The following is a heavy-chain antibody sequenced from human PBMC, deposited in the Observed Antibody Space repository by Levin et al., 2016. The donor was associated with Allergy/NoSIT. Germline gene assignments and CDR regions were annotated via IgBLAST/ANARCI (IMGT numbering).Heavy chain of an antibody. D-gene: IGHD2-2*01. CDR2: ISSSGSTI. CDR3: AKTHQLLYAFDI. V-gene: IGHV3-11*04. J-gene: IGHJ3*02. Sequence: WIRQPPGKGLEWVSYISSSGSTIYYADSVKGRFTISRDNAKNSLYLQMNSLRAEDTAVYYCAKTHQLLYAFDIWGQGTMVTVSS.